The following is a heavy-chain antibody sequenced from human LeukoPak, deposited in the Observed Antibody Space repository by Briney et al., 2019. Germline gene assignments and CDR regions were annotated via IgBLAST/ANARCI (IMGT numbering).Heavy chain of an antibody. Sequence: SGTLSLTCAVSGGSISSSNWWSWVRQPPGKGLEWIGEIYHSGSTNYNPSLKSRVTISVDKSKNQFSLKLSSVTAADTAVYYCARDGSYDYSNYVPPSYYYYMDVWGKGTTVTVSS. D-gene: IGHD4-11*01. CDR3: ARDGSYDYSNYVPPSYYYYMDV. CDR1: GGSISSSNW. J-gene: IGHJ6*03. CDR2: IYHSGST. V-gene: IGHV4-4*02.